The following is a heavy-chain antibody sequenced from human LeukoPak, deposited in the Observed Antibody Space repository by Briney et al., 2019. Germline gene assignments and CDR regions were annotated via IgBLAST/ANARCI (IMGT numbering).Heavy chain of an antibody. Sequence: ASVKVSCKASGYTFTSYDINWVRQATGQGLGWMGWMNPNSGNTGYAQKFQGRVTMTRNTSISTAYMELSSLRSEDTAVYYCATSGYYYDSSGYYLNRIFYYYYGMDVWGQGTTVTVSS. CDR2: MNPNSGNT. CDR3: ATSGYYYDSSGYYLNRIFYYYYGMDV. V-gene: IGHV1-8*01. J-gene: IGHJ6*02. CDR1: GYTFTSYD. D-gene: IGHD3-22*01.